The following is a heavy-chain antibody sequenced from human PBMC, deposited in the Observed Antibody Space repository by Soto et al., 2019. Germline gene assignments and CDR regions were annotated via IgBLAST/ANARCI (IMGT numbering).Heavy chain of an antibody. CDR2: IYYSGST. Sequence: SETLSLTCIVSGGSISSGGYYWSWIRQHPEKGLEWIGYIYYSGSTNYNPSLKSRVTISVDTSKNQFSLKLSSVTAADTAVYYCARGGGDFDYWGEGTLVTVSS. CDR3: ARGGGDFDY. V-gene: IGHV4-61*08. CDR1: GGSISSGGYY. J-gene: IGHJ4*02. D-gene: IGHD3-10*01.